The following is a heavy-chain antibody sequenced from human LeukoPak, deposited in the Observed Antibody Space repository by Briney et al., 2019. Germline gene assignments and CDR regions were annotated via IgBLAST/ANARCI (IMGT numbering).Heavy chain of an antibody. J-gene: IGHJ4*02. D-gene: IGHD2-15*01. CDR2: ISYDGSNK. CDR1: GFTFSSYA. Sequence: GRSLRLSCAASGFTFSSYAMHWVRQAPGKGLEWVAVISYDGSNKYYADSVKGRFTISRDNSKNTLYLQMNSLRAEDTAVYYCAREDIVVVVAALDYWGQGTLVTVSS. CDR3: AREDIVVVVAALDY. V-gene: IGHV3-30-3*01.